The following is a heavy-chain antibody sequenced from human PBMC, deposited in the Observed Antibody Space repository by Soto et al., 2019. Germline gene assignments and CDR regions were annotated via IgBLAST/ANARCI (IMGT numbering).Heavy chain of an antibody. Sequence: ASVKVSCKASGYTFTSYYMHWVRQAPGQGLEWMGIINPSGGSTSCAQKFQGRVTMTRDTSTSTVYMELSSLRSEDTAVYYCARPTTQNYYDSSGSDGTFDYWRQGTLVTVSS. CDR1: GYTFTSYY. V-gene: IGHV1-46*01. D-gene: IGHD3-22*01. J-gene: IGHJ4*02. CDR2: INPSGGST. CDR3: ARPTTQNYYDSSGSDGTFDY.